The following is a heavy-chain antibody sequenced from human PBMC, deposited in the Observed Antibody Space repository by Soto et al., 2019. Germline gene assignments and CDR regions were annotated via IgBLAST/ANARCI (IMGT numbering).Heavy chain of an antibody. CDR2: IIPIFGTA. CDR3: ARVRRTKKYGVWGSAYYYYGMDV. J-gene: IGHJ6*02. Sequence: QVQLVQSGAEVKKPGSSVKVSCKASGGTFSSYAISWVRQAPGQGLEWMGGIIPIFGTANYAQKFQGRVTITADESTSTAYMELSSLRSEDTAVYYCARVRRTKKYGVWGSAYYYYGMDVWGQGTTVTVSS. D-gene: IGHD2-8*01. CDR1: GGTFSSYA. V-gene: IGHV1-69*01.